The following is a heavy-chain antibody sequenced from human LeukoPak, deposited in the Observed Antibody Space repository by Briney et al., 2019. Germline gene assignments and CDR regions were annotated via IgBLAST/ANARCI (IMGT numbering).Heavy chain of an antibody. Sequence: PGGSLRLSCTASGFTFSDYGMHWVRQAPGRGLEWVAVVSYDGTNKFYADSMKGRLTISRDDSKSTLYLQVNSLRAEDTAVYFCARGDSSNWHSNWFDPWGQGALVTVSS. D-gene: IGHD6-13*01. CDR3: ARGDSSNWHSNWFDP. V-gene: IGHV3-30*19. CDR2: VSYDGTNK. CDR1: GFTFSDYG. J-gene: IGHJ5*02.